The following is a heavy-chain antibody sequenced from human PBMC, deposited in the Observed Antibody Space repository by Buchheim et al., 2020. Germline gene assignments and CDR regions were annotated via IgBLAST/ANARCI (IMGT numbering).Heavy chain of an antibody. J-gene: IGHJ6*02. D-gene: IGHD1-1*01. CDR3: AKEGTTGTTLQYYYYGMDV. CDR2: ISYDGSNK. CDR1: GFTFSSYG. Sequence: QVQLVESGGGVVQPGRSLRLSCAASGFTFSSYGMHWVRQAPGKGLEWVAVISYDGSNKYYADSVKGRFTISRDNSKNTLYLQMNSLGAEDTAVYYCAKEGTTGTTLQYYYYGMDVWGQGTT. V-gene: IGHV3-30*18.